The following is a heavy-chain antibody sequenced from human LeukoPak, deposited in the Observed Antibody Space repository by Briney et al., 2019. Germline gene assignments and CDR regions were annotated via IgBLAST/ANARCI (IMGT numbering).Heavy chain of an antibody. CDR1: GYTLTELS. CDR3: ATVVITTFNFDY. J-gene: IGHJ4*02. V-gene: IGHV1-24*01. CDR2: FDPEDGET. Sequence: ASVKVSCKVSGYTLTELSMHWVRQAPGKGLEWMGGFDPEDGETIYAQKFQGRVTMTEDTSTDTAYMELSSLRSEDTAVYYCATVVITTFNFDYWGQGTVVTVSS. D-gene: IGHD3-22*01.